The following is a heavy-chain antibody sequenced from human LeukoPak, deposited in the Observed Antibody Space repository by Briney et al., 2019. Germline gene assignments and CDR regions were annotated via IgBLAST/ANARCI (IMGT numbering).Heavy chain of an antibody. Sequence: GGSLRLSCAVSGFTPRRYWLNWVRHAPGKGLEWLANINEDGSEKHYVDSVEGRFTVSRDNGENSVFLQMNSLKVEDAAVYYCARGLRTAAGLDYWGQGTLVIASS. CDR2: INEDGSEK. J-gene: IGHJ4*02. CDR1: GFTPRRYW. V-gene: IGHV3-7*04. CDR3: ARGLRTAAGLDY. D-gene: IGHD6-13*01.